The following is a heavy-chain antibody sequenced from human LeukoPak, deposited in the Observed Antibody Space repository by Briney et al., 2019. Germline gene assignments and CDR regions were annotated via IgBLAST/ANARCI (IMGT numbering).Heavy chain of an antibody. CDR1: GGSISSHL. J-gene: IGHJ4*02. CDR3: ARFSAAPVYYFDS. V-gene: IGHV4-59*11. CDR2: IYYSGST. D-gene: IGHD6-13*01. Sequence: KASETLSLTCTVSGGSISSHLWAWIRQPPGKGLEWIGYIYYSGSTSYSPSLKGRVTISLDTSRKRFSLNLSSLTAADTAVYFCARFSAAPVYYFDSWGQGTLVTVSS.